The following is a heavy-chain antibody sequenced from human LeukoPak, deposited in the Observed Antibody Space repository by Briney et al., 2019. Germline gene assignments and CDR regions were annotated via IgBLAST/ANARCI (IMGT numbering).Heavy chain of an antibody. V-gene: IGHV4-34*01. Sequence: PSETLSLTCAVYGGSFSGYYWSWIRQPPGKGLEWIGEINHSGSTNYNPSLKSRVTISVDTSKNQFSLKLSSVTAADTAVYYCARSQILTGCQRFDYWGQGTLVTVSS. D-gene: IGHD3-9*01. CDR2: INHSGST. J-gene: IGHJ4*02. CDR3: ARSQILTGCQRFDY. CDR1: GGSFSGYY.